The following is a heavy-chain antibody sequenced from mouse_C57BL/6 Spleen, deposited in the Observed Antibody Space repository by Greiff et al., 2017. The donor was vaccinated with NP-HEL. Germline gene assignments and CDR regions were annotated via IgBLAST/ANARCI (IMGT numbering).Heavy chain of an antibody. CDR1: GYAFSSYW. Sequence: VQLQQSGAELVKPGASVKISCKASGYAFSSYWMNWVKQRPGKGLEWIGQIYPGDGDTNYNGKFKGKATLTADKSSSTAYMQLSSLTSEDSAVYFCAREDYYDYLYAMDYWGQGTSVTVSS. V-gene: IGHV1-80*01. D-gene: IGHD2-4*01. CDR3: AREDYYDYLYAMDY. CDR2: IYPGDGDT. J-gene: IGHJ4*01.